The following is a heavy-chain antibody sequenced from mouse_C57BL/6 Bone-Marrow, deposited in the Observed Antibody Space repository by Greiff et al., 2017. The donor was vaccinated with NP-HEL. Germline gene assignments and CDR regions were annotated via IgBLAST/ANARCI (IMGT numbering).Heavy chain of an antibody. CDR1: GFTFSSYA. V-gene: IGHV5-4*01. Sequence: EVMLVESGGGLVKPGGSLKLSCAASGFTFSSYAMSWVRQTPEKRLEWVATISDGGSYTYYPDNVKGRFTISRDNAKNNLYLQMSHLKSEDTAMYYCAREGIGPFFAYWGQGTLVTVSA. CDR2: ISDGGSYT. CDR3: AREGIGPFFAY. J-gene: IGHJ3*01.